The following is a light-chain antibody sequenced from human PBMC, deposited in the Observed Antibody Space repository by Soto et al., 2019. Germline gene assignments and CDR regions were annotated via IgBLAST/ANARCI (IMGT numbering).Light chain of an antibody. J-gene: IGLJ1*01. CDR3: CSYTNSAYV. V-gene: IGLV2-11*01. CDR2: DVS. Sequence: QSALTQPRSVSGSPGQSVTISCTGTSSDVGAYNYVSWYQQHPAKAPNLMIYDVSKRPSGVPDRFSGSKSGNTASLTISGLQAEDEGDYYCCSYTNSAYVFATGTKVTVL. CDR1: SSDVGAYNY.